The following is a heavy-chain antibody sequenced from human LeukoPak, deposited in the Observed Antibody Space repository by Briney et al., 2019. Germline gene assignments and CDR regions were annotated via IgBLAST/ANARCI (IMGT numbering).Heavy chain of an antibody. CDR1: GGSISSYY. Sequence: PSETLSLTCTVSGGSISSYYWSWIRQPPGKGLEWIGYIYYSGSTNYNPSLKSRVTISVDTSRNQFSLKLSSVTAADTAVYYCARVADSSGYFAQYYYYGMDVWAKGPRSPSP. D-gene: IGHD3-22*01. V-gene: IGHV4-59*01. CDR2: IYYSGST. CDR3: ARVADSSGYFAQYYYYGMDV. J-gene: IGHJ6*02.